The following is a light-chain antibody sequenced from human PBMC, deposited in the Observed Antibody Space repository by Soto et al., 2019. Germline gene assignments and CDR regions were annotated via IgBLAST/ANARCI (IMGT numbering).Light chain of an antibody. J-gene: IGKJ5*01. CDR1: QSISSY. CDR3: QQSYSTPYT. CDR2: AAS. V-gene: IGKV1-39*01. Sequence: DIQMTQCPSSVSASVGDRVTITCGASQSISSYLNWYQQKPGKAPKLLIYAASSLQSGVPSRFSGSGSGTDFTLTISSLQPEDFATYYCQQSYSTPYTFGQGTRLEI.